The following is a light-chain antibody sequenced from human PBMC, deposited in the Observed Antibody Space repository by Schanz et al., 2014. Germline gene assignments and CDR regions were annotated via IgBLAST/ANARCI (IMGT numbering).Light chain of an antibody. CDR3: QSYDSSLSGSNV. V-gene: IGLV1-40*01. CDR1: SSNIGAGYD. Sequence: QSVLTQPPSVSGAPGQRVTISCTGSSSNIGAGYDVHWYQQLPGTAPKLLIYSNTNRPSGVPDRFSGSRSGTSASLAITGLQVEDEADYYCQSYDSSLSGSNVFGGGTKVTVL. J-gene: IGLJ2*01. CDR2: SNT.